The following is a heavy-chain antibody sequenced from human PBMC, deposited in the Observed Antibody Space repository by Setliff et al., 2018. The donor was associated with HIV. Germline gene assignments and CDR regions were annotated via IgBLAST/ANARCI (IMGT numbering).Heavy chain of an antibody. CDR3: ARQGLTTNRGVPAPILYYFDY. Sequence: PSETLSLTCTVSGGSIVSSSYYWGWIRQPPGKGLEWIGTMYYRGTTYNNPSLKSRVTFSADTSKNQFSLNLNSVTATDAAVYYCARQGLTTNRGVPAPILYYFDYWGPGILVTVS. D-gene: IGHD3-10*01. CDR2: MYYRGTT. CDR1: GGSIVSSSYY. J-gene: IGHJ4*02. V-gene: IGHV4-39*01.